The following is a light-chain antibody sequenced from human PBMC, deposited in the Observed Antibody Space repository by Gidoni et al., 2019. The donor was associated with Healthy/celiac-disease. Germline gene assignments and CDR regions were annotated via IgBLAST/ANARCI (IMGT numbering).Light chain of an antibody. V-gene: IGKV3-15*01. J-gene: IGKJ2*01. Sequence: EIVMTQSQATRSGSPGERATLSGRARQSVSSNLAWYQQKPGQAPRLLIYGASTRAAGIPARFSGSGSATAFTLTISSLQSADFAVSYCQQYYNWPSYTFGQGTKLEIK. CDR2: GAS. CDR1: QSVSSN. CDR3: QQYYNWPSYT.